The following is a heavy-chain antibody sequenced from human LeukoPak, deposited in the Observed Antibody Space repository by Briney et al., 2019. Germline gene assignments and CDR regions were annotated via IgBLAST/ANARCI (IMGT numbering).Heavy chain of an antibody. CDR1: GFTFGDYA. D-gene: IGHD3-16*01. CDR2: IRSKAYGGTT. V-gene: IGHV3-49*04. CDR3: TRDVGGLSTAN. J-gene: IGHJ4*02. Sequence: GGSLRLPCTASGFTFGDYAMSWVRQAPGKGLEWVGFIRSKAYGGTTEYAASVKGRFTISRDDSKSIAYLQMNSLKTEDTAVYYCTRDVGGLSTANWGQGTLVTVSS.